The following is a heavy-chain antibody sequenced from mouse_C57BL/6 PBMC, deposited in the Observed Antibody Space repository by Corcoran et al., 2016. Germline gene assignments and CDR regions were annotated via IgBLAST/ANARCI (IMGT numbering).Heavy chain of an antibody. CDR1: GYTFTDYY. V-gene: IGHV1-26*01. D-gene: IGHD1-1*01. CDR3: ARTGNYYGMDFDV. Sequence: EVQLQQSGPELVKPGASVKISCKASGYTFTDYYMNWVKQSHGKSLEWIGDINPNNGGTSYNQKFKGKATLTVDKSSSTAYMELRSLTSEDSAVYYCARTGNYYGMDFDVWGTGTTVTVSS. CDR2: INPNNGGT. J-gene: IGHJ1*03.